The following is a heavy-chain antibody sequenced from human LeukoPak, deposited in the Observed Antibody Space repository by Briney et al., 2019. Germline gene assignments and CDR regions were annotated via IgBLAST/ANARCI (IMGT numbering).Heavy chain of an antibody. CDR2: ISHSGST. CDR1: GGSFSGYY. J-gene: IGHJ3*02. Sequence: SETLSLTCAAYGGSFSGYYWSWIRQPPGKGLEWIGEISHSGSTNYNPSLKSRVTISVDTSKTEITLKLRSVTTADTAVYYCASRSGNTAMVTDAFDIWGQGTMVTVSS. V-gene: IGHV4-34*01. D-gene: IGHD5-18*01. CDR3: ASRSGNTAMVTDAFDI.